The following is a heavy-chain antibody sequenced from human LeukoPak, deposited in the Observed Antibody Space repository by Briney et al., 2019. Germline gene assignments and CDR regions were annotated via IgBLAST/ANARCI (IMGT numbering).Heavy chain of an antibody. CDR1: GFTFSSYG. J-gene: IGHJ6*02. D-gene: IGHD2-2*01. CDR2: ISYDGSNK. CDR3: AKDLSDIVVVPAAARYYYGMDV. V-gene: IGHV3-30*18. Sequence: GGSLRLSCAASGFTFSSYGMRWVRQAPGKGLEWVAVISYDGSNKYYADSVKGRFTISRDNSKNTLYLQMNSLRAEDTAVYYCAKDLSDIVVVPAAARYYYGMDVWGQGTTVTVSS.